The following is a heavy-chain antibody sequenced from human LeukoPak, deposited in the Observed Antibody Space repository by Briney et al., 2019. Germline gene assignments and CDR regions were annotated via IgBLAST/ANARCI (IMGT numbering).Heavy chain of an antibody. Sequence: KASETLSLTCTVSGGSIRSYYWSWIRQPPGKGLEWIAYIYYSGSTNYNPSLKSRVTISIDTSKNQFSLKLSSVTAADTAVYYCARVYYANSYDYWFFDLWGRGTLVTVSS. CDR2: IYYSGST. CDR3: ARVYYANSYDYWFFDL. J-gene: IGHJ2*01. V-gene: IGHV4-59*01. CDR1: GGSIRSYY. D-gene: IGHD2-2*01.